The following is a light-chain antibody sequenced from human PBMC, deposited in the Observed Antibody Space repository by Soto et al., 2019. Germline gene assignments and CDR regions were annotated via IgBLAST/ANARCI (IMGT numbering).Light chain of an antibody. V-gene: IGLV2-8*01. J-gene: IGLJ1*01. Sequence: QSVLTQPPSASGSPGQSVTISCTGTKSGIGVYDFVSWYQHHPGKAPRLIIYEVVQRPSGVPDRFSGSKSGNTASLTISGLQAEDEADYYCCSYAGSYTFYVFGTGTKVTVL. CDR2: EVV. CDR1: KSGIGVYDF. CDR3: CSYAGSYTFYV.